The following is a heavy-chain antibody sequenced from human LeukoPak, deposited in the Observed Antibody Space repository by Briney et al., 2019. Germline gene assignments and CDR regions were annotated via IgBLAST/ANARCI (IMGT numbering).Heavy chain of an antibody. CDR1: GYTFTTYG. CDR3: ARHMVRGVIGDY. CDR2: ISAYNGNT. V-gene: IGHV1-18*01. J-gene: IGHJ4*02. Sequence: ASVKVSCKASGYTFTTYGISWVRQAPGQRLEWMGWISAYNGNTNYAQRLQGRVTMTTDTSTSTAYMELRSLRSDDTAVYYCARHMVRGVIGDYWGQGTLVTVSS. D-gene: IGHD3-10*01.